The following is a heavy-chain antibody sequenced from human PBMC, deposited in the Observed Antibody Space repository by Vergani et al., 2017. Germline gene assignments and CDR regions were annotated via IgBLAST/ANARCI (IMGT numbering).Heavy chain of an antibody. CDR2: IKSTFDRGTT. V-gene: IGHV3-15*07. Sequence: EVQLLESGGDLVQPGGSLRLSCVASGFSFRSAWMNWVRRTPGKGLEWVGRIKSTFDRGTTDYAAAVKGRLTISRDDSKNTLFLQMNGLKTEDIGVYYCTTDPRYCGDGSCYWLRDHHYYGMDVWGQGTTVTVSS. CDR1: GFSFRSAW. D-gene: IGHD2-21*01. J-gene: IGHJ6*02. CDR3: TTDPRYCGDGSCYWLRDHHYYGMDV.